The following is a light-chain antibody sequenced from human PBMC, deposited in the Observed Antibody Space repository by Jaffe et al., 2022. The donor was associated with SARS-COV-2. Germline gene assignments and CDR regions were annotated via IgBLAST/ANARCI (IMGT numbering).Light chain of an antibody. CDR3: QQYNSYPWT. CDR2: KAS. CDR1: QSINSW. V-gene: IGKV1-5*03. J-gene: IGKJ1*01. Sequence: DIQMTQSPSTLSASMGDRVTITCRASQSINSWLAWYQQKPGKAPKLLIYKASSLESGVPSRFSGSGSGTEFTLTISSLQPDDFATYYCQQYNSYPWTFGQGTKVEIK.